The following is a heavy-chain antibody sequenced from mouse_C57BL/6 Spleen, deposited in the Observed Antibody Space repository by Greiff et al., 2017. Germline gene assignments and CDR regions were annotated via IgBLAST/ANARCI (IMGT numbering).Heavy chain of an antibody. CDR3: AAVVDYYYAMDY. V-gene: IGHV10-3*01. D-gene: IGHD1-1*01. CDR1: GFTFNTYA. J-gene: IGHJ4*01. Sequence: DVMLVESGGGLVQPKGSLKLSCAASGFTFNTYAMHWVRQAPGKGLEWVARIRSKSSNYATYYADSVKDRFTISRDDSQSMLYLQMNNLKTEDTAMYYCAAVVDYYYAMDYWGQGTSVTVSS. CDR2: IRSKSSNYAT.